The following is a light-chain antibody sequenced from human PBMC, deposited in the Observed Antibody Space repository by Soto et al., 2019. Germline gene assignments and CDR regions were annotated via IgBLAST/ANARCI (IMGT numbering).Light chain of an antibody. CDR1: QTGSNSY. CDR3: QHYGSPPYT. Sequence: IVLTQSPGTLSLSPGERATLSCRASQTGSNSYLAWYQQKSGQAPRLLIYGASSRATDIPDRFSGSGSGTDFTLTINRLEPEDFAVYYCQHYGSPPYTFGQGTKLEIK. V-gene: IGKV3-20*01. CDR2: GAS. J-gene: IGKJ2*01.